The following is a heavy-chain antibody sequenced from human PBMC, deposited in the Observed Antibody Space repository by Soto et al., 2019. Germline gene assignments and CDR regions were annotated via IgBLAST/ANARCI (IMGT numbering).Heavy chain of an antibody. CDR1: GGSISSYY. CDR3: ARDRSDTAAPYYYGMDV. V-gene: IGHV4-59*01. D-gene: IGHD5-18*01. Sequence: PSETLSLTCTVSGGSISSYYWSWIRQPLGKGLEWIGYIYYSGSTNYNPSLKSRVTISVDTSKNQFSLKLSSVTAADTAVYYCARDRSDTAAPYYYGMDVWGQGTTVTVS. CDR2: IYYSGST. J-gene: IGHJ6*02.